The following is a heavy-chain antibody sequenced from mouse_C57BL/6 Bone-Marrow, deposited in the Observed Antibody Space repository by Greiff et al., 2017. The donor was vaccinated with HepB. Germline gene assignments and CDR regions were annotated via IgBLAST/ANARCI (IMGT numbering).Heavy chain of an antibody. J-gene: IGHJ2*01. CDR3: TGYSNYRYYFDY. D-gene: IGHD2-5*01. Sequence: VQLQQSGTVLARPGASVKMSCKTSGYTFTSYWMHWVKQRPGQGLEWIGAIYPGNSDTSYNQKFKGKAKLTAVTSASTAYMELSSLTNEDSAVYYCTGYSNYRYYFDYWGQGTTLTVSS. V-gene: IGHV1-5*01. CDR1: GYTFTSYW. CDR2: IYPGNSDT.